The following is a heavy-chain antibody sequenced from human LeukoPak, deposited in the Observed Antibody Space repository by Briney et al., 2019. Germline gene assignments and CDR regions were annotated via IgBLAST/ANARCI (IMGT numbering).Heavy chain of an antibody. CDR3: ARENGGNYYASGSLTYYYYMDV. Sequence: GGSLRLSCAASGFTFSSYAMHWVRQAPGKGLEWVAVISYDGSNKYYADSVKGRFTISRDNSKNTLYLQMNSLRAEDTAVYYCARENGGNYYASGSLTYYYYMDVWGKGTTVTVSS. D-gene: IGHD3-10*01. V-gene: IGHV3-30-3*01. J-gene: IGHJ6*03. CDR2: ISYDGSNK. CDR1: GFTFSSYA.